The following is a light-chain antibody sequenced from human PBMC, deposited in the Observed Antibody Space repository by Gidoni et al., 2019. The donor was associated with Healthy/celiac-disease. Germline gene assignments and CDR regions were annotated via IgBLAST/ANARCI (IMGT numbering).Light chain of an antibody. Sequence: QPALTQHASVSGSPGQSITISCTGTSSDVGGYNYVSWYQQHPGKAPKLMIYDVSNRPSGVSTRFSGSKSGNTASLTLSGLQAEDEADYYCSSYTSSRTYVFGTGTKVTVL. V-gene: IGLV2-14*01. CDR2: DVS. J-gene: IGLJ1*01. CDR1: SSDVGGYNY. CDR3: SSYTSSRTYV.